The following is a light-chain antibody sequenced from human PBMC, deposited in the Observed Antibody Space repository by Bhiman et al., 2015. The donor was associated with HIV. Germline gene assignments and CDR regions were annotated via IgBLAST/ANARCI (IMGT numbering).Light chain of an antibody. CDR1: SSTIGNNY. CDR3: GTWDSRLKAWV. Sequence: QSVLTQPPSMSAAPGQTVTISCSGTSSTIGNNYVSWYQQFPGTAPRLLIYDNDKRPSGIPDRFSASKSGTSATLGITGLQTGDEADYYCGTWDSRLKAWVFGGGTKVTVL. V-gene: IGLV1-51*01. CDR2: DND. J-gene: IGLJ3*02.